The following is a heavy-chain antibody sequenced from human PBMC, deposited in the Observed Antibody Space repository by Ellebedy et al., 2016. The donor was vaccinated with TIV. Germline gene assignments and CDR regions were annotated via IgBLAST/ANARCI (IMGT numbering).Heavy chain of an antibody. J-gene: IGHJ6*02. CDR2: IRSTGSDK. V-gene: IGHV3-21*01. CDR3: ARGLPHGMDA. Sequence: PGGSLRLSCVASGFTFSNYNLNWVRQSPGKGLEWVASIRSTGSDKYYAKSVKGRFTIPRDNASKTLYLQMNGMRPEETAVDYFARGLPHGMDAWGQGTTVTVSS. CDR1: GFTFSNYN.